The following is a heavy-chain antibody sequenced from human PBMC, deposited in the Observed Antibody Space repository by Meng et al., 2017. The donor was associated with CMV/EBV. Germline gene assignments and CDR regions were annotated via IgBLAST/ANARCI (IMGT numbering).Heavy chain of an antibody. V-gene: IGHV3-48*03. CDR3: ARDRSQYCGGDCYYPYYYYGMDV. CDR2: ISSSCSTI. J-gene: IGHJ6*02. CDR1: GFSFRLYE. Sequence: GGSLRLSCEASGFSFRLYEMNWVRQAPGKGLEWVSYISSSCSTIYYADSVKGRFTSSRDNAKNSLYLQMNSLRAEDTAVYYCARDRSQYCGGDCYYPYYYYGMDVWGQGTTVTVSS. D-gene: IGHD2-21*01.